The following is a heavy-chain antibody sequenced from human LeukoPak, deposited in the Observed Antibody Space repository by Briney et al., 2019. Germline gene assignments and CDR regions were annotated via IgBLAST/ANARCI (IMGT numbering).Heavy chain of an antibody. D-gene: IGHD6-13*01. CDR1: GYTFTSYG. CDR3: ARGDSSSWYVDAFDI. J-gene: IGHJ3*02. CDR2: ISAYNGNT. V-gene: IGHV1-18*01. Sequence: GASVKVSCKASGYTFTSYGISWVRQAPGQGLEWMGWISAYNGNTNYAQKLQGRVTTTTDTSTSTAYMELRSLRSDDTAVYYCARGDSSSWYVDAFDIWGQGTMVTVSS.